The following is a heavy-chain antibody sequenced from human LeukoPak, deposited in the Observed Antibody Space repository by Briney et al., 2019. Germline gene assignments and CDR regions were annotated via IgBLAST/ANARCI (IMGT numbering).Heavy chain of an antibody. CDR2: IIPIFGIA. Sequence: ASVKVSCKASGGTFSSYAISWVRQAPGQGLEWMGRIIPIFGIANYAQKSQGRVTITADKSTSTAYMELSSLRSEDTAVYYCAREGEVVPAASVFDWFDPWGQGTLVTVSS. D-gene: IGHD2-2*01. J-gene: IGHJ5*02. CDR1: GGTFSSYA. CDR3: AREGEVVPAASVFDWFDP. V-gene: IGHV1-69*04.